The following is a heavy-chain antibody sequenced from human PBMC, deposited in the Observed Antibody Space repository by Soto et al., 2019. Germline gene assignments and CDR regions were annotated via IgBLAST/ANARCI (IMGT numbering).Heavy chain of an antibody. D-gene: IGHD1-26*01. CDR2: IYYRGST. CDR3: ARQQLLPFYYALDV. CDR1: GGSISGYY. Sequence: SETLSLTCHVSGGSISGYYWSWIRQSPGKGLEYIGYIYYRGSTNYNSSLKSRVTMSVDTSRNQFSLKMNSVTAADTAVYYCARQQLLPFYYALDVWGQGTTVTVSS. J-gene: IGHJ6*02. V-gene: IGHV4-59*01.